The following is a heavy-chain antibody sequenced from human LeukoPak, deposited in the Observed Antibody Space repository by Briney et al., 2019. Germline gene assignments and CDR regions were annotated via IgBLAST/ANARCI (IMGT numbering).Heavy chain of an antibody. CDR3: AKTRWGSGPDAFDI. D-gene: IGHD2-21*01. J-gene: IGHJ3*02. CDR2: ISTSSSYI. V-gene: IGHV3-21*04. CDR1: GFTFSRYS. Sequence: GGSLRLSCAASGFTFSRYSMNWVRQAPGKGLEWVSSISTSSSYIYYADSVKGRFTISRDNSKNTLYLQMNSLRAEDTAVYYCAKTRWGSGPDAFDIWGQGTMVTVSS.